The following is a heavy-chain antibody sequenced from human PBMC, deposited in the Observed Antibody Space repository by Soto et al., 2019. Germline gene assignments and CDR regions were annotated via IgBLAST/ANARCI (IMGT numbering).Heavy chain of an antibody. Sequence: ASVKVSCKASGHTFTGYYMHWVRQAPGQGLEWMGWINPNSGGTNYAQKFQGRVTMTRDTSISTAYMELSRLRSDDTAVYYCARDSSTSYLNDAFDIWGQGTMVTVSS. D-gene: IGHD2-2*01. CDR1: GHTFTGYY. CDR3: ARDSSTSYLNDAFDI. J-gene: IGHJ3*02. V-gene: IGHV1-2*02. CDR2: INPNSGGT.